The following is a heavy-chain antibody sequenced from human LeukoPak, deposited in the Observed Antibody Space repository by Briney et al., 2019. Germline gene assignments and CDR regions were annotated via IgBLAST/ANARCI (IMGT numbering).Heavy chain of an antibody. CDR2: ITNSGRV. CDR3: ARQLTEHFYY. V-gene: IGHV3-69-1*01. D-gene: IGHD1-1*01. CDR1: GIPISDYY. J-gene: IGHJ1*01. Sequence: GGSLRLSCAASGIPISDYYMTWIRQAPGKGLEWVSDITNSGRVHYADSVKGRFTISRDNNKNTLYLQMNNLRPEDTAIYFCARQLTEHFYYWGQGTLVTVSS.